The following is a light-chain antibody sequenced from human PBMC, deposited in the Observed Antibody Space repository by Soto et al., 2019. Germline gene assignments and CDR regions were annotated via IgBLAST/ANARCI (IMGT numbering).Light chain of an antibody. CDR1: QSVSNNY. Sequence: EIVLTQSPGTLSLSPWERATLSCRASQSVSNNYLAWYQQKPGQAPRLLIYGASNRATGIPDRFSGSGSGTDFTLTISSLQSEDFAVYYCQQYNNWPSWTFGQGTKVDIK. CDR3: QQYNNWPSWT. CDR2: GAS. V-gene: IGKV3-20*01. J-gene: IGKJ1*01.